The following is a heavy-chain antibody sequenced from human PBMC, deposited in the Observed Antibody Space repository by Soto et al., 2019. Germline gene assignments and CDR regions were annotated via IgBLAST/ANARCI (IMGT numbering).Heavy chain of an antibody. CDR1: GFTFNNYD. J-gene: IGHJ2*01. D-gene: IGHD3-16*01. Sequence: EVQLVESVGGLVQPGGSLRLSCAASGFTFNNYDIHWVRQATGKALEWVSAIAVSGNTYYSNSVEGRFTISRENGENSLYLQMNSLPAGDTAVYYCVRELGMTGYWYFDLWGRGTVVTVSS. CDR3: VRELGMTGYWYFDL. CDR2: IAVSGNT. V-gene: IGHV3-13*04.